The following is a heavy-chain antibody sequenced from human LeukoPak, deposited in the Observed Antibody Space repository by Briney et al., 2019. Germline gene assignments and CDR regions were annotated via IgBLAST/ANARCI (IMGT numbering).Heavy chain of an antibody. CDR1: GFTLSSYG. Sequence: QAGGSDKLSSAASGFTLSSYGTRCVRQTPGKGLEWLSGISGSDGRTYQADSVKGRFTISRDNSKNTLYLQMRSLRAEDTAVYYCAKSPADFGYDLLDCWGEGTLVTVSS. CDR2: ISGSDGRT. V-gene: IGHV3-23*01. CDR3: AKSPADFGYDLLDC. J-gene: IGHJ4*02. D-gene: IGHD4-17*01.